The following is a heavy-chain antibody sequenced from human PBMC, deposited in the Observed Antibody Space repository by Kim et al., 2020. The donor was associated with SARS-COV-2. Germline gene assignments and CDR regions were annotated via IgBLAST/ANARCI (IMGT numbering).Heavy chain of an antibody. CDR3: ARDGIVVVPAAMRRGADYYYYYGMDV. Sequence: ASVKVSCKASGYTFTSYYMHWVRQAPGQGLEWMGIINPSGGSTSYAQKFQGRVTMTRDTSTSTVYMELSSLRSEDTAVYYCARDGIVVVPAAMRRGADYYYYYGMDVWGQGTTVTVSS. CDR1: GYTFTSYY. J-gene: IGHJ6*02. CDR2: INPSGGST. D-gene: IGHD2-2*01. V-gene: IGHV1-46*01.